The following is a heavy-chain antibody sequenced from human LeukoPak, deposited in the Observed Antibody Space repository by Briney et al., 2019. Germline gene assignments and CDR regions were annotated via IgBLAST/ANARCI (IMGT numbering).Heavy chain of an antibody. V-gene: IGHV1-2*02. Sequence: ASVKDSCKASGYTFTCYYMHWVRQAPGQGLEWMGWIKPNSGGTNYAQKFQGKVTMTRDTSISTAYMELSRLRSDDTAVYYCARDWGREWELLEGNWFDPWGQGTLVTVSS. J-gene: IGHJ5*02. CDR1: GYTFTCYY. CDR2: IKPNSGGT. CDR3: ARDWGREWELLEGNWFDP. D-gene: IGHD1-26*01.